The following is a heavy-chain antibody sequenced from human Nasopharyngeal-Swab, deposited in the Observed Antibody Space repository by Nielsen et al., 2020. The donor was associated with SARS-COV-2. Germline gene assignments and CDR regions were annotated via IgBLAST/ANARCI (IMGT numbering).Heavy chain of an antibody. CDR3: ARAPVMSGFLRGMDV. D-gene: IGHD3-3*01. J-gene: IGHJ6*02. V-gene: IGHV3-21*01. Sequence: GGSLRLSCAASGFTFSSYSMNWVRQAPGKGLEWVSSISSSSSYIYYADSVKGRFTISRDNAKNSLYLQMNSLRAEDTAVYYCARAPVMSGFLRGMDVWGQGTTVTVSS. CDR1: GFTFSSYS. CDR2: ISSSSSYI.